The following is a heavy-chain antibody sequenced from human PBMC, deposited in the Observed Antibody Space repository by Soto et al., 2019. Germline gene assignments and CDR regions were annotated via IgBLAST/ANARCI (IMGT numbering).Heavy chain of an antibody. V-gene: IGHV4-4*07. CDR2: FYPSGKT. CDR3: ARCGLDYGMDV. CDR1: GCSISSYY. Sequence: NPXETLSLTCTVAGCSISSYYWCWTRQPAGKGLEWIGRFYPSGKTNYNPSLQSRLTMSADTSRNQFSLNLTSVTAADTAVYYCARCGLDYGMDVWGQGTTVTVSS. J-gene: IGHJ6*02. D-gene: IGHD3-16*01.